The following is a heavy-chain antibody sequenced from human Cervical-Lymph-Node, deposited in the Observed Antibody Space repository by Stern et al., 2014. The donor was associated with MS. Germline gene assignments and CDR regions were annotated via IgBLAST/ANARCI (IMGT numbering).Heavy chain of an antibody. J-gene: IGHJ4*02. CDR2: INTNTGNP. V-gene: IGHV7-4-1*02. D-gene: IGHD4-17*01. Sequence: VQLVESGSELKKPGASVKVSCKASGYSFTHFALNWVRHAPGQGLQWMGLINTNTGNPSYAQAFTGRFVFSLDTSVSTAYLQISSLKAEDTAVYSCARDPHDYGDRFDYWGQGTLVTVSS. CDR1: GYSFTHFA. CDR3: ARDPHDYGDRFDY.